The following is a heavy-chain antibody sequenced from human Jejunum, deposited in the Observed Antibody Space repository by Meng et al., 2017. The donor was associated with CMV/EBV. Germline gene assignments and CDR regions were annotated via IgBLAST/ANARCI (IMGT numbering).Heavy chain of an antibody. Sequence: EVQLLESXXGLVQXGESLRLSCTASGFTFSAYGMSWVRQAPGKGLEWVSSISGSGDSTNYADSVKGRFTISRDNSKNTIYLQVHSLRAEDTALYYCAKGQLFTGAAHFDCWGQGTLVTVSS. J-gene: IGHJ4*02. V-gene: IGHV3-23*01. CDR3: AKGQLFTGAAHFDC. CDR1: GFTFSAYG. D-gene: IGHD6-19*01. CDR2: ISGSGDST.